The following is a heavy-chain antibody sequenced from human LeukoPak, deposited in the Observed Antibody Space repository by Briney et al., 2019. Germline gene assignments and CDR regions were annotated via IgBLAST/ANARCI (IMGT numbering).Heavy chain of an antibody. CDR3: ARDTIRHDPYYFDY. Sequence: AASVKVSCKASGYTFTSYGISWVRQAPGQGLEWMGWISAYNGNTNYAQKLQGRVTMTTDTSTSTAYMELRSLRSDDTAVYYCARDTIRHDPYYFDYWGQGTLVTVSS. D-gene: IGHD2-2*01. J-gene: IGHJ4*02. CDR2: ISAYNGNT. CDR1: GYTFTSYG. V-gene: IGHV1-18*01.